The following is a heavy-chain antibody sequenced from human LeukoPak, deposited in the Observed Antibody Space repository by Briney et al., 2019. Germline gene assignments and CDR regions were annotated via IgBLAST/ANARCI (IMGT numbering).Heavy chain of an antibody. CDR3: ARVLYYYDSSGYFSQDLYYFDY. D-gene: IGHD3-22*01. Sequence: PSETLSLTCTASGGSISSHYRSWIRQPPGKGLEWVAYIYYSGSSNYNPSLKSRVTISVDTSKNQFSLKLSSVTAADTAVYYCARVLYYYDSSGYFSQDLYYFDYWGQGTLVTVSS. CDR1: GGSISSHY. J-gene: IGHJ4*02. V-gene: IGHV4-59*11. CDR2: IYYSGSS.